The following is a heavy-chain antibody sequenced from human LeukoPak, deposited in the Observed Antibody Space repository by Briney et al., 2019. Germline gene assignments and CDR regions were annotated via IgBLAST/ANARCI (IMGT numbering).Heavy chain of an antibody. CDR3: ASLPHITIFGVVIYGMDV. CDR2: ISGSGGST. CDR1: GFTFSSYA. D-gene: IGHD3-3*01. J-gene: IGHJ6*02. Sequence: PGGSLRLSCAASGFTFSSYAMSWVRQAPGKGLEWVSAISGSGGSTYYADSVKGRFTISRDNTKNTLYLQMNSLRAEDTAVYYCASLPHITIFGVVIYGMDVWGQGTTVTVSS. V-gene: IGHV3-23*01.